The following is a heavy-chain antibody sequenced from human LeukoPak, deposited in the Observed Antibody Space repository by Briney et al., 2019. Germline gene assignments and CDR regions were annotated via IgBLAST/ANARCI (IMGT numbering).Heavy chain of an antibody. CDR3: AREDGYSSGWYKVNYFDY. Sequence: GRSLRLSCAASGFTFSSYAMHWVRQAPGKGLEWVAVMSYDGSNEYYADSVKGRFTISRDISINTLFLQMNSLRAEDTAVYYCAREDGYSSGWYKVNYFDYWGQGTLVTVSS. CDR1: GFTFSSYA. CDR2: MSYDGSNE. J-gene: IGHJ4*02. D-gene: IGHD6-19*01. V-gene: IGHV3-30*07.